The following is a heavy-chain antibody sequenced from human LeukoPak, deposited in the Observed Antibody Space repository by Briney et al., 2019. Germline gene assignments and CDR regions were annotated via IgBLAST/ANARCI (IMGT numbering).Heavy chain of an antibody. Sequence: SETLSLTCTVSGDSLSRYYWSWIRQPAGRGLEWIGRIYTSGSTNYNPSLKSRVTMSVDTSKNQFSLKLSSVTAADTAVYYCARVHTTGYFPHYSYYYMDVWGRGTTVTVSS. J-gene: IGHJ6*03. CDR1: GDSLSRYY. CDR2: IYTSGST. V-gene: IGHV4-4*07. D-gene: IGHD3-9*01. CDR3: ARVHTTGYFPHYSYYYMDV.